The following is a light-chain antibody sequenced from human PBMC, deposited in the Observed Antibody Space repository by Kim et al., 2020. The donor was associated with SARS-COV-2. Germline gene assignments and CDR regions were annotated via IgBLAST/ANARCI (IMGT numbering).Light chain of an antibody. CDR2: YDN. CDR1: SLVAKT. J-gene: IGLJ3*02. V-gene: IGLV3-21*04. Sequence: SYELTQPPSVSVAPGKTATISCGGNSLVAKTVHWYQHKPGQAPVLVIQYDNERPSGIPERISAPTSGNTATLTVSGVEAGDEADYYCQVWDSDSDLVVFGGGTQLTVL. CDR3: QVWDSDSDLVV.